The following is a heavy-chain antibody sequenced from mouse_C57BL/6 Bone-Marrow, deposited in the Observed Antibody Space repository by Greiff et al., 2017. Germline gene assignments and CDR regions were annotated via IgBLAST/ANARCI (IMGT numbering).Heavy chain of an antibody. Sequence: VQLQQPGAELVKPGASVKMSCKASGYTFTSYWITWVKQRPGQGLEWIGDIYPGSGSTNYNEKFKSKATLTVDTSSSTAYMQLSSLTSEDSAVYYCARGFITTVVGGDYWGQGTTLTVSS. CDR3: ARGFITTVVGGDY. CDR1: GYTFTSYW. J-gene: IGHJ2*01. D-gene: IGHD1-1*01. V-gene: IGHV1-55*01. CDR2: IYPGSGST.